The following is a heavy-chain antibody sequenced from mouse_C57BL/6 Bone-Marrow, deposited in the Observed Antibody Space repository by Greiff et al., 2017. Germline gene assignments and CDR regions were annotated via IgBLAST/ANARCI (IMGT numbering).Heavy chain of an antibody. J-gene: IGHJ3*01. CDR2: IDPENGDT. CDR1: GFNIKDDY. V-gene: IGHV14-4*01. CDR3: SGTHFAY. D-gene: IGHD1-1*01. Sequence: VHVKPSGAELVRPGASVKLSCTASGFNIKDDYMHWVKQRPEQGLEWIGWIDPENGDTEYASKFQGKATITADTSSNTAYLQLSSLTSEDTAVYYGSGTHFAYWGQGTLVTVSA.